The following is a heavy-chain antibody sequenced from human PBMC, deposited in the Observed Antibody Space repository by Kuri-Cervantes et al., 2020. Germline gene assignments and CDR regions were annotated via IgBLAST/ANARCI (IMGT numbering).Heavy chain of an antibody. CDR3: ARDPGYSGYDWTLDY. V-gene: IGHV3-7*01. CDR2: IKQDGSEK. Sequence: GGSLRLSCAASGFTFSSYWMSWVRQAPGKGLEWVANIKQDGSEKYYVDSVKGRFTISRDNAKNSLYLQMNSLRAEDTALYYCARDPGYSGYDWTLDYWGQGTLVTVSS. D-gene: IGHD5-12*01. J-gene: IGHJ4*02. CDR1: GFTFSSYW.